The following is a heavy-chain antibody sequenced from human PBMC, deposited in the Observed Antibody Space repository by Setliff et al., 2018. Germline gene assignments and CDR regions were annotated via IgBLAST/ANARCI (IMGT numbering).Heavy chain of an antibody. CDR1: GGSISSYY. Sequence: PSETLSLTCTVSGGSISSYYWSWIRQPPGKGLEWIGYIYYSGSTNYNPSLKSRVTISVDTSKNQFSLKLSSVTAADTAVYCCASYGSNYWGQGTLVTVSS. V-gene: IGHV4-59*01. D-gene: IGHD1-26*01. CDR3: ASYGSNY. CDR2: IYYSGST. J-gene: IGHJ4*02.